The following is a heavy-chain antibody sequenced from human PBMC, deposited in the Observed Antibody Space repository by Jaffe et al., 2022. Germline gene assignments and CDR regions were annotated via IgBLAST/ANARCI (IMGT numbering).Heavy chain of an antibody. V-gene: IGHV3-48*03. D-gene: IGHD3-22*01. J-gene: IGHJ4*02. CDR1: GFTFSSYE. CDR3: AREVWSPSGYYDY. Sequence: EVQLVESGGGLVQPGGSLRLSCAASGFTFSSYEMNWVRQAPGKGLEWVSYISSSGSTIYYADSVKGRFTISRDNAKNSLYLQMNSLRAEDTAVYYCAREVWSPSGYYDYWGQGTLVTVSS. CDR2: ISSSGSTI.